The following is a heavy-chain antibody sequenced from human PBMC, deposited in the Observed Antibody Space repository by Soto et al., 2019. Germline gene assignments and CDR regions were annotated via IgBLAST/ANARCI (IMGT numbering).Heavy chain of an antibody. CDR2: ISYHGNDK. V-gene: IGHV3-30*18. CDR3: AKDHLLTTVTTVGV. D-gene: IGHD4-17*01. J-gene: IGHJ4*02. CDR1: GFTFSTYG. Sequence: GGSRRLSCAASGFTFSTYGMHGGRQAPGKGLEWVAVISYHGNDKYYAESVKGRFTISRDNFKNTLYLQMDSLRPEDTAVYYCAKDHLLTTVTTVGVWGQGALVTVSS.